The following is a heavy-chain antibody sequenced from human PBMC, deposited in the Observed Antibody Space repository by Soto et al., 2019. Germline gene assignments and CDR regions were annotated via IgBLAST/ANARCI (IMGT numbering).Heavy chain of an antibody. J-gene: IGHJ3*02. CDR1: GGCISSYY. V-gene: IGHV4-59*01. CDR2: IYYSGST. D-gene: IGHD1-26*01. CDR3: ARVRSGSYYAPADAFDI. Sequence: SETLSLTCTVSGGCISSYYWSWIRQPPGKGLEWIGYIYYSGSTNYNPSLKSRVTISVDTSKNQFSLKLSSVTAADTAVYYCARVRSGSYYAPADAFDIWGQGPMVTVSS.